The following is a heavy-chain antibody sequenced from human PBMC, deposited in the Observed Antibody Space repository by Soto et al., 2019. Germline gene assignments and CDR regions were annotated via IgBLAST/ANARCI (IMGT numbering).Heavy chain of an antibody. V-gene: IGHV3-23*01. J-gene: IGHJ4*02. CDR2: ISGGDGRST. CDR3: ASAPYYDILSGYSGPFDY. CDR1: GFTFSDYA. D-gene: IGHD3-9*01. Sequence: GGSLRLSCAASGFTFSDYAMSWVRQAPGKGLEWVSAISGGDGRSTYYADSVKGRFTISRDNSKNTLFLQLNSLRAEDTAVYYCASAPYYDILSGYSGPFDYWGQGTLVTVSS.